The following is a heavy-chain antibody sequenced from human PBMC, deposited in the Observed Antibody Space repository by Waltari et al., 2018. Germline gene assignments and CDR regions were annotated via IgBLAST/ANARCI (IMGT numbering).Heavy chain of an antibody. J-gene: IGHJ3*02. CDR3: ARVSSIVGAITAFDI. D-gene: IGHD1-26*01. V-gene: IGHV1-2*02. CDR2: NNPNSGGT. CDR1: GYTFTGYY. Sequence: QVQLVQSGAEVKKPGASVKVSCKASGYTFTGYYMHWVRQAPGQGLEWMGWNNPNSGGTNYAQKLQGRVTMTRYTSISTAYMELSRLRSDDTAVYYCARVSSIVGAITAFDIWGQGTMVTVSS.